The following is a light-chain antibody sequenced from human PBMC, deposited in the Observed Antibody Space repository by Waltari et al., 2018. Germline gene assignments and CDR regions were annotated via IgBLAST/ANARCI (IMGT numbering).Light chain of an antibody. CDR3: QQYYSTPFT. CDR1: SILHSDDNKNQ. Sequence: SILHSDDNKNQLGWYLQKSGQSPKLLIYGASTRESGVPDRFSGSGSGTDFTLTISSLQTEDVAVYYCQQYYSTPFTFGPGTKVDIK. J-gene: IGKJ3*01. CDR2: GAS. V-gene: IGKV4-1*01.